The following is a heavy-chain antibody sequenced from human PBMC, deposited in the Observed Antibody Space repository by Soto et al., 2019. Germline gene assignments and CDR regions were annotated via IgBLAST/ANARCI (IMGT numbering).Heavy chain of an antibody. D-gene: IGHD6-25*01. J-gene: IGHJ6*02. CDR3: ASPVLSARQDYYGMDV. V-gene: IGHV1-18*04. CDR2: ISAYNGNT. Sequence: GASVKVSCKASGYTFTSYGISWVRQAPGQGLEWMGWISAYNGNTNYAQKLQGRVTMTTDTSTSTAYMELRSLRSDDTAVYYCASPVLSARQDYYGMDVWGQGTTVTVSS. CDR1: GYTFTSYG.